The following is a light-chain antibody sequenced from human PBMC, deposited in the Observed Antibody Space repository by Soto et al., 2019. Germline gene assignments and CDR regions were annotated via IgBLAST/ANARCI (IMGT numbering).Light chain of an antibody. CDR1: QSVSSNY. J-gene: IGKJ4*01. CDR2: GAS. CDR3: QQYGCSPLT. Sequence: EIVLTQSAGTLSLSPGERATLSCRASQSVSSNYLAWYQQKPGQAPRLLIYGASSRATGIPDRFSGSGSGTDFTLTISRLEPEDFAVYYCQQYGCSPLTFGGGTKVEIK. V-gene: IGKV3-20*01.